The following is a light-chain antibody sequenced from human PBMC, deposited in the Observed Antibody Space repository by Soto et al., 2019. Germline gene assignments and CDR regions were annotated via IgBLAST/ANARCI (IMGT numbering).Light chain of an antibody. J-gene: IGLJ1*01. CDR2: EVS. CDR1: SSDVGGYNY. V-gene: IGLV2-14*01. CDR3: SSYTSSSTYV. Sequence: QSVLTHPASVSGSPRQSIIISCTGTSSDVGGYNYVSWYQQHPGKAPKLMIYEVSNRPSGVSNRFSGSKSGNTASLTISGLQAEDEADYYCSSYTSSSTYVFGTGTKVTVL.